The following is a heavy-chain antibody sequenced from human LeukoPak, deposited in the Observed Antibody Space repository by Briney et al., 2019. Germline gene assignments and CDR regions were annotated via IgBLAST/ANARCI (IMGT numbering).Heavy chain of an antibody. CDR3: ARGGSYSSSWYGVD. D-gene: IGHD6-13*01. CDR1: GGTFSSYA. V-gene: IGHV1-69*13. J-gene: IGHJ4*02. Sequence: GASVKVSCKASGGTFSSYAISWVRQAPGQGLEWMGGIIPIFGTANYAQKFQGRDTITADESTSTAYMELSSLRSEDTAVYYCARGGSYSSSWYGVDWGQGTLVTVSS. CDR2: IIPIFGTA.